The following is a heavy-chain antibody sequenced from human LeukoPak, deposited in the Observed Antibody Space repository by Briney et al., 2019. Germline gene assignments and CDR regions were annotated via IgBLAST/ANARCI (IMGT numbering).Heavy chain of an antibody. J-gene: IGHJ4*02. V-gene: IGHV1-18*01. CDR2: ISAYNGNT. D-gene: IGHD3-22*01. Sequence: ASVKVSCKASGYTFTSYGISWVRQAPGQGLEWMGWISAYNGNTNYAQKLQGRVTMTTDTSTSTAYMELRSLRSDDTAVYYCASWLDSSGYYYLYYWGQGTLVTVSS. CDR1: GYTFTSYG. CDR3: ASWLDSSGYYYLYY.